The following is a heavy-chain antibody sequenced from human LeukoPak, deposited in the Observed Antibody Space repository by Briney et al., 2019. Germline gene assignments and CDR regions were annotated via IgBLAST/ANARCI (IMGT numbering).Heavy chain of an antibody. V-gene: IGHV3-7*05. Sequence: GGSLRLSCADSGFTLSRSWMTWVRQAQGKGLEWVAKINEDGSAQNYVNSVKGRFAISRDNPKRTPYLEMNGVLAQDPVVYYCARDAGYDRFDYWGQGTLVTVSS. CDR3: ARDAGYDRFDY. CDR1: GFTLSRSW. CDR2: INEDGSAQ. J-gene: IGHJ4*02. D-gene: IGHD3-9*01.